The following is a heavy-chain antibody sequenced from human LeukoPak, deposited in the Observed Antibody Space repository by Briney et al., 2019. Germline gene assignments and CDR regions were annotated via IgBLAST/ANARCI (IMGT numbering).Heavy chain of an antibody. Sequence: SETLSLTCTVSGGSISNYWSWIRQPPGKGLEWIGYIHYSGSTHYNSSLTSRVTISIDTSKNQFSLKLSSVTAADTAVYYCARRSDYGDAGFDYWGQGTLVTVSS. CDR3: ARRSDYGDAGFDY. CDR1: GGSISNY. J-gene: IGHJ4*02. CDR2: IHYSGST. V-gene: IGHV4-59*08. D-gene: IGHD4-17*01.